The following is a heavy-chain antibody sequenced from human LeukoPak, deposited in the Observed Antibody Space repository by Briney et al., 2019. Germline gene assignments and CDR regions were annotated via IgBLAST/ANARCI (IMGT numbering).Heavy chain of an antibody. V-gene: IGHV4-4*02. CDR3: ARGITMIVVVIPPDY. Sequence: SETLSLTCDVSGGSITSGNWWTWVRQPPGKGLEWIGEIYHSGSTTYNPSLKSRVTISVDTSKNQFSLKLSSVTAADTAVYYCARGITMIVVVIPPDYWGQGTLVTVSS. CDR1: GGSITSGNW. CDR2: IYHSGST. D-gene: IGHD3-22*01. J-gene: IGHJ4*02.